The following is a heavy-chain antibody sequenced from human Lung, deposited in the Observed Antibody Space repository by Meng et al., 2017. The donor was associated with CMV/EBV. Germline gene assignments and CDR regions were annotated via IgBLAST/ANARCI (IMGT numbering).Heavy chain of an antibody. V-gene: IGHV3-74*01. CDR1: GFTFSTYW. D-gene: IGHD1-1*01. J-gene: IGHJ5*02. CDR2: INRDGSST. CDR3: ERSSGNWNDERGFDL. Sequence: GGSXRLXFEASGFTFSTYWVQLVRKPPGKGLAWVSRINRDGSSTYYAGSVKGRFTISRDNVKNSLYLQMKSLRAEDAAVYYCERSSGNWNDERGFDLWGKGTXVTVSS.